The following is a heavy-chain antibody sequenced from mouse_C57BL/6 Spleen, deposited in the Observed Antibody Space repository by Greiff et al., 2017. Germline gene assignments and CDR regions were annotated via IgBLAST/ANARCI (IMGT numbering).Heavy chain of an antibody. V-gene: IGHV1-80*01. CDR1: GYAFSSYW. CDR2: IYPGDGDT. Sequence: QVQLQQSGAELVKSGASVKISCKASGYAFSSYWMNWVKQRPGKGLEWIGQIYPGDGDTNYNGKFKGKATLTADKSSSTAYMQLSSLTSDDSAVYFCARNYEGNYFDYWGQGTTLTVSS. J-gene: IGHJ2*01. D-gene: IGHD2-1*01. CDR3: ARNYEGNYFDY.